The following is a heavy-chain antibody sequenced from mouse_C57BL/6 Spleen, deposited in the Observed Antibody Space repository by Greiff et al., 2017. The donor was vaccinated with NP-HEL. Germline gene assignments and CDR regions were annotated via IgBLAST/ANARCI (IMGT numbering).Heavy chain of an antibody. CDR1: GYTFTSYW. Sequence: QVQLQQPGAELVRPGSSVKLSCKASGYTFTSYWMDWVKQRPGQGLEWIGNIYPSDSETHYNQKFKDKATLTVDKSSSTAYMQLSSLTSEDSAVYYCARDGNYGVYWYFDDWGTGTTVTVSS. CDR3: ARDGNYGVYWYFDD. CDR2: IYPSDSET. D-gene: IGHD2-1*01. V-gene: IGHV1-61*01. J-gene: IGHJ1*03.